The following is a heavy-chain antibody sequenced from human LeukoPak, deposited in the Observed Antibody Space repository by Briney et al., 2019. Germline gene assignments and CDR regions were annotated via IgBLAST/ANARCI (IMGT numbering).Heavy chain of an antibody. V-gene: IGHV1-2*02. CDR2: INPNSGGT. Sequence: ASVKVSCKASGYTFTSYGISWVRQAPGQGLEWMGWINPNSGGTNYAQKFQGRVTMTRDTSISTAYMELSRLRSDDTAVYYCARVRGAVAGTWNAFDIWGQGTMVTVSS. CDR3: ARVRGAVAGTWNAFDI. CDR1: GYTFTSYG. D-gene: IGHD6-19*01. J-gene: IGHJ3*02.